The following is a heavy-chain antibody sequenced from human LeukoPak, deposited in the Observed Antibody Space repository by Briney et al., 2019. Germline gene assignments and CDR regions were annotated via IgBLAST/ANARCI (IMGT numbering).Heavy chain of an antibody. CDR3: ARVCDDFWSGYRDAFDI. D-gene: IGHD3-3*01. CDR1: GFAFSDYY. V-gene: IGHV3-11*04. CDR2: ISSSGSTI. Sequence: KSGGSLRLSCAASGFAFSDYYMSWIRQAPGKGLEWVSYISSSGSTIYYADSVKGRFTISRDNAKNSLYLQMNSLRAEDTAVYYCARVCDDFWSGYRDAFDIWGQGTMVTVSS. J-gene: IGHJ3*02.